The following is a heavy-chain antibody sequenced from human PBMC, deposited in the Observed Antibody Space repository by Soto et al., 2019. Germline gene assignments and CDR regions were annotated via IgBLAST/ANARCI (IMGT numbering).Heavy chain of an antibody. D-gene: IGHD2-15*01. V-gene: IGHV4-39*07. Sequence: SETLSLTCTVSGGSIISSSYYWVWIRQPPGKGLEWIGSIYYSGSTYYNPSLKSRVTISVDTSKNQFSLKLSSVTAADTAVYYCARGAVAYYFDYWGQGTLVTVSS. CDR3: ARGAVAYYFDY. CDR2: IYYSGST. J-gene: IGHJ4*02. CDR1: GGSIISSSYY.